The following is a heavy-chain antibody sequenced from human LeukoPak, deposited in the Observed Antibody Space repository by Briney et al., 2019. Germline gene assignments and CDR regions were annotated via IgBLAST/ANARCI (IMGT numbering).Heavy chain of an antibody. CDR2: IWYDGSNK. J-gene: IGHJ3*02. CDR1: GFTFSSYG. CDR3: AREGVGDGAFDI. Sequence: PGRSLRLSCAASGFTFSSYGMHWVRQAPGKGLEVVAVIWYDGSNKYYADSVKGRFTISRDNSKNTLYLQMNSLRAEDTAVYYCAREGVGDGAFDIWGQGTMVTVSS. D-gene: IGHD3-16*01. V-gene: IGHV3-33*01.